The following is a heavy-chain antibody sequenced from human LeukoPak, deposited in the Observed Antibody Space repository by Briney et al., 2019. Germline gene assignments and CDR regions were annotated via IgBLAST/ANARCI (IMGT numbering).Heavy chain of an antibody. D-gene: IGHD2-2*01. J-gene: IGHJ6*02. CDR1: GFAFSSYT. Sequence: PGGSLRLSCAASGFAFSSYTMSWVRQAPGKGLEWVSAISGSGDSTSYAGSVKGRFTISRDNSKNTLYLQMNSLRADDTAVYYCSELGYCSGTSCYYSHYYAMDVWGQGTTVTVSS. V-gene: IGHV3-23*01. CDR3: SELGYCSGTSCYYSHYYAMDV. CDR2: ISGSGDST.